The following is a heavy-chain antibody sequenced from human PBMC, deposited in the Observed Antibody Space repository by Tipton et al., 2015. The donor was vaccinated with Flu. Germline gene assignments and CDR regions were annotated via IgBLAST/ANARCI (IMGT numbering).Heavy chain of an antibody. CDR1: GGSLSGYY. V-gene: IGHV4-34*01. J-gene: IGHJ3*01. CDR3: ARMGVGSGPDASDL. Sequence: TLSLTCDVYGGSLSGYYWSWIRQTPGKGLEWIGEINQDGVTNFNPALRSRVPIFIDKSRNQLSLKFRSVTAADTAVYYCARMGVGSGPDASDLWGQGTMVTVSP. D-gene: IGHD3-10*01. CDR2: INQDGVT.